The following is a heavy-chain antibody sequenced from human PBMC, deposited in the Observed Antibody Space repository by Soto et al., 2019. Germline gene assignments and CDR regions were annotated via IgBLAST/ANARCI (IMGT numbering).Heavy chain of an antibody. Sequence: QVQLVQSGAEVKKPGASVKVYCKASGYTFTSYGISWVRQAPGQGLEWMGWISAYNGNTNYAQKLQGRGTMTTGSFTRTAYMELRSLRSDHTAVYYCTRALGAYLQDVYLRVFDIWGQCTTVTVSS. CDR2: ISAYNGNT. V-gene: IGHV1-18*01. J-gene: IGHJ3*02. D-gene: IGHD1-26*01. CDR1: GYTFTSYG. CDR3: TRALGAYLQDVYLRVFDI.